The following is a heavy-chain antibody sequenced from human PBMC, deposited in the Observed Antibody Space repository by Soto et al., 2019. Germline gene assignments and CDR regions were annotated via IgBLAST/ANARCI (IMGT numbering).Heavy chain of an antibody. J-gene: IGHJ6*02. CDR1: GFTLNSYW. D-gene: IGHD2-2*02. V-gene: IGHV3-74*01. CDR3: ARYIPGVRYYGMVV. Sequence: GGSLRLSYAASGFTLNSYWMYWVRQAPGKGLMWVSRINSDGSSTNYADSVKGRFTISRDNSGNTLFLEMYSLRAEDTAVYYCARYIPGVRYYGMVVWGQGTTVTVSS. CDR2: INSDGSST.